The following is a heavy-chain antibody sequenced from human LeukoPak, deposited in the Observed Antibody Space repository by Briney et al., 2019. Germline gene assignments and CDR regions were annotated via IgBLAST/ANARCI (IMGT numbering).Heavy chain of an antibody. Sequence: EASVTVSFKVSGYTLTELSMHWVRQAPGKGLEWMGGFDPEDGETIYAQKFQGRVTMTEDTSTDTAYMELSSLRSEDTAVYYCATDYSSGWYYFDYWGQGTLVTVSS. D-gene: IGHD6-19*01. J-gene: IGHJ4*02. CDR1: GYTLTELS. CDR3: ATDYSSGWYYFDY. V-gene: IGHV1-24*01. CDR2: FDPEDGET.